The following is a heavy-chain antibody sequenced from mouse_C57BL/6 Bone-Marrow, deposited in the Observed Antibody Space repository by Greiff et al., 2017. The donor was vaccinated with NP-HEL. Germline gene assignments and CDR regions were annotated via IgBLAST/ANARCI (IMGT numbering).Heavy chain of an antibody. Sequence: QVQLQQPGAELVRPGPSVKLSCKASGYTFTSYWMHWVKQRPGQGLEWIGVIDPSDSYTNYNQKFKGKATLTVDTSSSTAYMQLSSLTSEDSAVYYCARRFLCCGLWYFDVWGTGTTVTVSS. J-gene: IGHJ1*03. CDR3: ARRFLCCGLWYFDV. CDR2: IDPSDSYT. V-gene: IGHV1-59*01. CDR1: GYTFTSYW.